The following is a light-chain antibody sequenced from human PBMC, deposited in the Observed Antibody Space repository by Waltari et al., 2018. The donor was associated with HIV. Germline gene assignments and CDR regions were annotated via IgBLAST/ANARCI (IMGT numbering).Light chain of an antibody. J-gene: IGKJ5*01. V-gene: IGKV3-11*01. Sequence: EIILTQSPALLSVSPGATATLSCRASQSISSSLAWYQHKPGQAPRLLLYDASKRATGIPARFSGSGSGTDFTLTVSRLEPEDFAVYYCQQRSNWPSITFGQGTRLEIK. CDR3: QQRSNWPSIT. CDR1: QSISSS. CDR2: DAS.